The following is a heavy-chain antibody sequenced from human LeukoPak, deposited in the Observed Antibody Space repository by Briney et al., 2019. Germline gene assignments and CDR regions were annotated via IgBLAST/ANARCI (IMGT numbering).Heavy chain of an antibody. V-gene: IGHV3-23*01. D-gene: IGHD2-2*01. CDR1: GFTFNIYA. Sequence: GGSLRLSCAVSGFTFNIYAMSWVRQAPGKGLEWVSAISGSGGSTYYADSVKGRFTISRDNSKNTLYLQMNSLRAEDTAVYYCAKDGLGYCSSTSCPRPRYYYYYMDVWGKGTTVTVSS. CDR2: ISGSGGST. CDR3: AKDGLGYCSSTSCPRPRYYYYYMDV. J-gene: IGHJ6*03.